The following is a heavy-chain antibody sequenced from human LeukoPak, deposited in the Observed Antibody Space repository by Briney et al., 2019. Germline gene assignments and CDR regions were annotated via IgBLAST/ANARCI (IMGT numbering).Heavy chain of an antibody. CDR3: ARFSSGCEDAFDI. D-gene: IGHD6-19*01. V-gene: IGHV5-51*01. CDR2: IYPGDSDT. J-gene: IGHJ3*02. Sequence: GESLKISCKGSGYSCTSYWSGWVRPMPGKGLEWMRIIYPGDSDTRYSPSFQGQVTIAADNSISTSYLQWSSLKAAATAMYYCARFSSGCEDAFDIWGQGTMVTVSS. CDR1: GYSCTSYW.